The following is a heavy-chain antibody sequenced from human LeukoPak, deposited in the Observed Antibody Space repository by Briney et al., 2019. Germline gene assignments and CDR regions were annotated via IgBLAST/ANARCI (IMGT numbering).Heavy chain of an antibody. D-gene: IGHD4-17*01. Sequence: GGSLRLSCGGSGFTFSSYGMHWVRQAPGKGLEWVALISYDGSNKYYADSVKGRFTISRDNSKNTLYLQMNSLRAEDTAVYYCAKFSTTVSDFDYWGQGTLVTVFS. CDR3: AKFSTTVSDFDY. J-gene: IGHJ4*02. CDR1: GFTFSSYG. CDR2: ISYDGSNK. V-gene: IGHV3-30*18.